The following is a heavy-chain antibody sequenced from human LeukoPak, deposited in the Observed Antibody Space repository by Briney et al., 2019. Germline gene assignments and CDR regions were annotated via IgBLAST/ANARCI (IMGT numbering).Heavy chain of an antibody. CDR3: ARDSWVTIDDVFDY. Sequence: GGSLRLSCAASGFTFDDYGMSWVRQAPGKGLEWVSGINWNGGSTGYADSVKGRFTISRDNAKNSLYLQMNSLTAEDTAVYYCARDSWVTIDDVFDYWGQGTQVTVSS. V-gene: IGHV3-20*04. D-gene: IGHD4-17*01. J-gene: IGHJ4*02. CDR1: GFTFDDYG. CDR2: INWNGGST.